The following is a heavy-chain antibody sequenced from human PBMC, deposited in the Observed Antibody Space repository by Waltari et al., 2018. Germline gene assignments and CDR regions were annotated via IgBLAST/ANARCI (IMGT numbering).Heavy chain of an antibody. CDR1: GYTFIGYY. V-gene: IGHV1-2*02. Sequence: QVRLVQSGADVEKPGASMQVSCKASGYTFIGYYIHWVRQAPGQGLEWMGWINPTGGGTKFAQKFQGRVTMTRDTSISTAYMELSGLRSDDTAVYYCARDVEYSSSSAGRYDTFDVWGQGTMVTVSS. CDR3: ARDVEYSSSSAGRYDTFDV. CDR2: INPTGGGT. J-gene: IGHJ3*01. D-gene: IGHD6-6*01.